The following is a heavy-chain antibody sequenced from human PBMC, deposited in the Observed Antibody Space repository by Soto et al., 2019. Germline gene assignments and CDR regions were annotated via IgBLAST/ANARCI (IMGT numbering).Heavy chain of an antibody. CDR2: ITWNSDNI. J-gene: IGHJ3*02. CDR1: GFTFGDYA. V-gene: IGHV3-9*01. Sequence: EVQLVESGGGLVQPGRSLRLSCAASGFTFGDYAMHWVRQAPGKGLDWVSGITWNSDNIGYADSVKGRFTISRDNAKNSLYLQMNSLRPEDTALYCCASSIPLGAIFDIWGQGTMVTVSS. D-gene: IGHD2-2*02. CDR3: ASSIPLGAIFDI.